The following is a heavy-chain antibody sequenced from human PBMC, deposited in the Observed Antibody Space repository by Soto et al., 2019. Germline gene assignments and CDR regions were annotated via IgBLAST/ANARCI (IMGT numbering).Heavy chain of an antibody. CDR1: GGSIRGYY. CDR2: IYYSGHT. V-gene: IGHV4-59*01. D-gene: IGHD6-19*01. J-gene: IGHJ4*02. Sequence: LCGGSIRGYYWSWIRQPPGKGLEWIGYIYYSGHTSYNPSLKSRVTISIDTSKNQFSLKLSSVTVADTAVYYCARALTVAGYYFDYWGQGALVTVSS. CDR3: ARALTVAGYYFDY.